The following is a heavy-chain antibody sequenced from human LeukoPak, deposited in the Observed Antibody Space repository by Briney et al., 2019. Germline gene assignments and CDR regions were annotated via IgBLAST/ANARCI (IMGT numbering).Heavy chain of an antibody. CDR2: IYTSGST. D-gene: IGHD3-10*01. V-gene: IGHV4-4*07. CDR3: ARMVSVTMVRGVKGATLLNWFDP. Sequence: SETLSLTCTVSGGSISSYYWSWIRQPAGKGLEWIGRIYTSGSTNYNPSLKSRVTMSVDTSKNQFSLKLSSVTAADTAVYYCARMVSVTMVRGVKGATLLNWFDPWGQGTLVTVSS. CDR1: GGSISSYY. J-gene: IGHJ5*02.